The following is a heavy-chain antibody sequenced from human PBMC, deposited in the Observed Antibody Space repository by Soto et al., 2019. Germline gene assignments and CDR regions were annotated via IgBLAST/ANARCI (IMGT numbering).Heavy chain of an antibody. Sequence: PGGSLRLSCAASGFTFSSYAMHWVRQAPGKGLEWVAVISYDGSNKYYADSVKGRFTISRDNSKNTLYLQMNSLRAEDTAVYYCERDLYGDTRFDYWGQGTLVTVSS. CDR2: ISYDGSNK. D-gene: IGHD4-17*01. CDR3: ERDLYGDTRFDY. CDR1: GFTFSSYA. J-gene: IGHJ4*02. V-gene: IGHV3-30-3*01.